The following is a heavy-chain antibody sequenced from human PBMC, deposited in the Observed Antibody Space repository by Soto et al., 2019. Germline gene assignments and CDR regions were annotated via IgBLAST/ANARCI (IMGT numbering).Heavy chain of an antibody. CDR2: IYWDDDT. J-gene: IGHJ4*02. Sequence: QITLKESGPTLVKPTQTLTLTCTFSGFSLSTSGVGVGWIRQPPGKALEWLALIYWDDDTRYSPSLKSRLTITKDTSKNQVVLTMTNMDPVDTATYYCAHRRSYCSGGSCYSGFDYWGQGTLVTVSS. CDR1: GFSLSTSGVG. CDR3: AHRRSYCSGGSCYSGFDY. V-gene: IGHV2-5*02. D-gene: IGHD2-15*01.